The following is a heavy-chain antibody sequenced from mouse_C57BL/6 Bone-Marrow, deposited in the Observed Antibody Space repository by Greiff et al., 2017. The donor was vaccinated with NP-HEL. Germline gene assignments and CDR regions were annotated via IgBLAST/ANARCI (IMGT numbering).Heavy chain of an antibody. CDR2: INPSNGGT. CDR3: ARSHHYYGSSHWYFDV. J-gene: IGHJ1*03. V-gene: IGHV1-53*01. D-gene: IGHD1-1*01. Sequence: QVQLKQPGTELVKPGASVKLSCKASGYTFTSYWMHWVKQRPGQGLEWIGNINPSNGGTNYNEKFKSKATLTVDKSSSTAYMQLSSLTSEDSAVYYCARSHHYYGSSHWYFDVWGTGTTVTVSS. CDR1: GYTFTSYW.